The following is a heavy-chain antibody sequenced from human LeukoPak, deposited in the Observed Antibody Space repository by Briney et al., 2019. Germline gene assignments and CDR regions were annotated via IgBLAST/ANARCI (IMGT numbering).Heavy chain of an antibody. D-gene: IGHD3-3*01. J-gene: IGHJ5*02. CDR2: IYTSGST. CDR1: GGSVSSGSYY. CDR3: ARGDLKSDWFDP. V-gene: IGHV4-61*02. Sequence: SQTLSLTCTVSGGSVSSGSYYWSWIRQPAGKGLEWIGRIYTSGSTNYSPSLKSRVTISVDTSKNQFSLKLRSVTAADTAVYYCARGDLKSDWFDPWGQGTLVIVST.